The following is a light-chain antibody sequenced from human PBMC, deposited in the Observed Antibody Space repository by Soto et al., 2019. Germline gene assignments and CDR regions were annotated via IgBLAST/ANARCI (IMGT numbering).Light chain of an antibody. Sequence: QSVLTQPPSASGTPGQRVTISCSGSSSNIGSNAVNWYQQLPGTAPKLLIYNNDQRPSGVPDRFSASKSGSSASLAISGLRSEDEGDYYCAAWDDSLNGVFGGGTKLTVL. J-gene: IGLJ3*02. CDR3: AAWDDSLNGV. CDR1: SSNIGSNA. CDR2: NND. V-gene: IGLV1-44*01.